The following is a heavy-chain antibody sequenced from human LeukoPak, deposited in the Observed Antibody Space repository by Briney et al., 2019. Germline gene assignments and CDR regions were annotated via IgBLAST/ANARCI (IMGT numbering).Heavy chain of an antibody. V-gene: IGHV1-8*01. CDR2: MNPNSGKT. J-gene: IGHJ5*02. CDR3: ARVRFLGINWFDP. D-gene: IGHD3-3*01. Sequence: ASVKVSCKASGYTFTSYDINWVRQATGQGLEWMGWMNPNSGKTGYAQKFQGRVTMTRNTSISTAYMELSSLRSEDTAVYYCARVRFLGINWFDPWGQGTLVTVSS. CDR1: GYTFTSYD.